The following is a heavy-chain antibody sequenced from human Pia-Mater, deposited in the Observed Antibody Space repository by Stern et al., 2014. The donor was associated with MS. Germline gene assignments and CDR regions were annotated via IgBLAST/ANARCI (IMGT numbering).Heavy chain of an antibody. CDR3: SRDADGYSLVFGY. Sequence: QLQESGPGLVTPSQTLSLTCAVTGGSISSAEYYWSWIRQSPGNGLEWIGYIHNSGTTYYNPSLKSRVTISVDTSKNQFSLKLRSVTAADTAVYYCSRDADGYSLVFGYWGRGTLVTVSS. D-gene: IGHD5-24*01. J-gene: IGHJ4*02. V-gene: IGHV4-30-4*01. CDR2: IHNSGTT. CDR1: GGSISSAEYY.